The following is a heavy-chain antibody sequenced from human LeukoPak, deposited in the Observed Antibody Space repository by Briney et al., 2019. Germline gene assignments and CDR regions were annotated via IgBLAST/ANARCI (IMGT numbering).Heavy chain of an antibody. Sequence: GGSLRLSCAASGFTFRIYAMNWVRQAPGKGLEWVSGISDGGDSTYYADSVKGRFTISKDNSNNTLYLQMNSLRADDTAVYYCAKGDWGDYWGQGTLVTVSS. CDR3: AKGDWGDY. D-gene: IGHD7-27*01. CDR1: GFTFRIYA. CDR2: ISDGGDST. J-gene: IGHJ4*02. V-gene: IGHV3-23*01.